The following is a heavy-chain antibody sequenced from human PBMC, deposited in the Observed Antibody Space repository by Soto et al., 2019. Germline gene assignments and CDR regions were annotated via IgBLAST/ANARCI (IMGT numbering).Heavy chain of an antibody. D-gene: IGHD3-16*01. Sequence: PGGSLRLSCTTSGFIFSRYWMTWVRQAPGKGLEWVANIKQDGSQKYYVDSVRGRFTVSRDNAKNSVYLQMDSLRGDDTAIYYCGWGLGWVFKLWGKGSRVTVSS. J-gene: IGHJ4*02. CDR2: IKQDGSQK. CDR1: GFIFSRYW. V-gene: IGHV3-7*02. CDR3: GWGLGWVFKL.